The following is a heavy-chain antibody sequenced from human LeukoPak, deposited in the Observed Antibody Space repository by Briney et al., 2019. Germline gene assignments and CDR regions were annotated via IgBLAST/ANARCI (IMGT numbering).Heavy chain of an antibody. Sequence: GGSLRLSCAASGFTFSGYWMHWVRQAPGKGLEWVAVISYDGSNKYYADSVKGRFTISRDNSKNTLYLQMNSLRAEDTAVYYCAKDSWFDPWGQGTLVTVSS. CDR3: AKDSWFDP. J-gene: IGHJ5*02. CDR1: GFTFSGYW. V-gene: IGHV3-30*18. CDR2: ISYDGSNK.